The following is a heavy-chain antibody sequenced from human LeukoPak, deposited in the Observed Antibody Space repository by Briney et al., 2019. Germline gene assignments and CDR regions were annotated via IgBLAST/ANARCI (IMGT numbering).Heavy chain of an antibody. CDR2: IYYSWST. V-gene: IGHV4-59*01. Sequence: SETLSLTCTVSGGSISSYYWSWIRQPPGKGLEWIGYIYYSWSTNYNPSLKSRVTISVDTSKNQFSLKLSSVTAADTAVYYCARGGYYYDSSGYYGGQYDYWGQGTLVTVSS. J-gene: IGHJ4*02. CDR3: ARGGYYYDSSGYYGGQYDY. D-gene: IGHD3-22*01. CDR1: GGSISSYY.